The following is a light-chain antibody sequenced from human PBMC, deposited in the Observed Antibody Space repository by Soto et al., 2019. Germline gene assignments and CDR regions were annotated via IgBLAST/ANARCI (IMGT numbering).Light chain of an antibody. CDR1: QSISSY. CDR3: QQSYSTPYT. V-gene: IGKV1-39*01. CDR2: AAS. Sequence: DIQMTQSPSSLSASVGDRVTITCRASQSISSYLNWYQQKPGKAPKLLNYAASSLRSGVPSRFSGSGSGTDFTLTINSLQPEDFAIYYCQQSYSTPYTFGQGTKLEIK. J-gene: IGKJ2*01.